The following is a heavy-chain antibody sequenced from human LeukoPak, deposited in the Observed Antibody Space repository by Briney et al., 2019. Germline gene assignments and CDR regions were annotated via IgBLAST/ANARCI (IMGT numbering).Heavy chain of an antibody. J-gene: IGHJ4*02. CDR1: GGSISTYY. CDR3: ARRGGRYCSSTRCYEYYFDY. CDR2: IYYNGGT. V-gene: IGHV4-59*08. D-gene: IGHD2-2*01. Sequence: PSETLSLTCTVSGGSISTYYWSWIRQPPGKGLEWIGYIYYNGGTKYNPSLKSRVTISVDTSKNQFSLKLSSVTAADTAVYYCARRGGRYCSSTRCYEYYFDYWGQGTLVTVSS.